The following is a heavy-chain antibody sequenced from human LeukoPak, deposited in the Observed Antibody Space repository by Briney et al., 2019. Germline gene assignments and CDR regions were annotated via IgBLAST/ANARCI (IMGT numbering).Heavy chain of an antibody. V-gene: IGHV1-18*01. CDR1: GYTFTSYG. CDR2: ISAYNGNT. J-gene: IGHJ4*02. D-gene: IGHD6-13*01. Sequence: GASVKVSCKASGYTFTSYGISWLRQAPGQGLEWVVWISAYNGNTNYAQKLQGRVTMTTDTSTSTAYMELRSLRSDDTAVYYCARDSLEPGIAAGTQSWGQGTLVTVSS. CDR3: ARDSLEPGIAAGTQS.